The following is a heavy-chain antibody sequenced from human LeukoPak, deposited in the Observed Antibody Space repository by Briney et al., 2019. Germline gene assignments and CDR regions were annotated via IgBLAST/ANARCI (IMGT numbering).Heavy chain of an antibody. Sequence: GESLQISCKGSGYIFTSYWIGWVRQMPGKGLEWMGIIYPGDSDTRYSPSFQGQVTISADKSISTAYLQWSSLKASDTAMYYCARHGLAAAGRYYFDYWGQGTLVTVSS. J-gene: IGHJ4*02. CDR3: ARHGLAAAGRYYFDY. CDR1: GYIFTSYW. CDR2: IYPGDSDT. V-gene: IGHV5-51*01. D-gene: IGHD6-13*01.